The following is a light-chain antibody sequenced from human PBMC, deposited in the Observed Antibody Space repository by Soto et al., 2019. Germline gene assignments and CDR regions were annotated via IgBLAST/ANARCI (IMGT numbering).Light chain of an antibody. Sequence: DIVLTHSPGTLSLTPGETATLSCRATQSVSNNYLGWYQQKPGQAPRLLIYGASNRATDIPDRFSGSGSGTDFTLTISRLEPEDFAVYYCQQYGSSGTLGQGTKVDIK. CDR2: GAS. CDR3: QQYGSSGT. J-gene: IGKJ1*01. CDR1: QSVSNNY. V-gene: IGKV3-20*01.